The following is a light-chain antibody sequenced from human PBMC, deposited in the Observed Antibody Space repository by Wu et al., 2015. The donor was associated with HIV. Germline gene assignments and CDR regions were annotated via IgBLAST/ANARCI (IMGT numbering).Light chain of an antibody. V-gene: IGKV1-27*01. CDR3: QHYDSAPWA. J-gene: IGKJ1*01. CDR2: AAS. CDR1: QGVSNY. Sequence: DIQMTQSPSSLSASVGGTVTITCRASQGVSNYLAWFQQRPGKVPKSLIFAASTLQSGVSSRFSGSGSGTHFTLTITSLQPEDVGTYYCQHYDSAPWAFGQGTKVEI.